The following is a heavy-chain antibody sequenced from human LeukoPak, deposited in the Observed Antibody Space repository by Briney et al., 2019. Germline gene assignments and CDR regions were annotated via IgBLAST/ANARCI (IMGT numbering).Heavy chain of an antibody. V-gene: IGHV3-33*01. CDR2: MYSDGSTQ. D-gene: IGHD4/OR15-4a*01. CDR3: ARDSYGAYLYFDY. J-gene: IGHJ4*02. CDR1: GFIFSKCG. Sequence: GRSLRLSCAASGFIFSKCGMHWVRQAPGKGLEWVAVMYSDGSTQYYADSVKGRFTISRDNSKTRLYLQMTSLRAEDTAVYYCARDSYGAYLYFDYWGQGTLVTVSS.